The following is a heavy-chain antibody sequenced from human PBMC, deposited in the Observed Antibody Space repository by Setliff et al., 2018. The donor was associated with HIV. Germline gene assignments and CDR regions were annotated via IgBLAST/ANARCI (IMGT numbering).Heavy chain of an antibody. D-gene: IGHD3-10*01. CDR3: ARDPLHGSYYYGSGSSKYYFDH. Sequence: SVKVSCKASGDTFTGHAIVWVRQAPGQGLEWMGGIIPITGTIHFAQKFQDRITVTKDESTGTVYMELSSLRAEDTAVYYCARDPLHGSYYYGSGSSKYYFDHWGQGTLVTVSS. CDR1: GDTFTGHA. J-gene: IGHJ4*02. V-gene: IGHV1-69*05. CDR2: IIPITGTI.